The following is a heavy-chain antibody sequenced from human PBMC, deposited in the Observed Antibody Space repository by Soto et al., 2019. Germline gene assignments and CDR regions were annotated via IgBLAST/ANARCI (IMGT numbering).Heavy chain of an antibody. J-gene: IGHJ4*02. Sequence: QVQLVESGGGVVQPGRSLRLSCAASEFNFKNNAMHWVRQAPGKGLEWVTLISEDGSKKYFAASVKGPFTVSRDNSKDTGLPPMNCLIAEDTSVYSCVKSAHIAVMTLCYLDYWCQGTVVNVSS. D-gene: IGHD2-21*02. CDR1: EFNFKNNA. CDR3: VKSAHIAVMTLCYLDY. V-gene: IGHV3-30*18. CDR2: ISEDGSKK.